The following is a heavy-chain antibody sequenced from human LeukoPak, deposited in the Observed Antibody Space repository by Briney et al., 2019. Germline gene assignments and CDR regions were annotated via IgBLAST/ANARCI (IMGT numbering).Heavy chain of an antibody. V-gene: IGHV4-39*07. J-gene: IGHJ3*02. CDR2: IYYSGSP. Sequence: PSETLSLTCTVSGGSISSSSFYWGWIRQPPGKGLEWIGSIYYSGSPYYNPSLKSRVTISVDTSKNQFSLKLSSVTAADTAVYYCAREIVGATYDAFDIWGQGTMVTVSS. D-gene: IGHD1-26*01. CDR3: AREIVGATYDAFDI. CDR1: GGSISSSSFY.